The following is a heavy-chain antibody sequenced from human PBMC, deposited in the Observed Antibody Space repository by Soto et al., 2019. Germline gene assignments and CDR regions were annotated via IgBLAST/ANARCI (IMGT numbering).Heavy chain of an antibody. Sequence: GGSLRLSCEVSGFIFSEYEFNWVRQAPGKGLEWVSYIGKNGRDIYDADSVKGRFTISRDDDKSTLYLEMNSLRAEDTAVYYCAKERTRHFDYWGQGGPVTVSS. V-gene: IGHV3-48*03. D-gene: IGHD1-1*01. CDR1: GFIFSEYE. CDR3: AKERTRHFDY. CDR2: IGKNGRDI. J-gene: IGHJ4*02.